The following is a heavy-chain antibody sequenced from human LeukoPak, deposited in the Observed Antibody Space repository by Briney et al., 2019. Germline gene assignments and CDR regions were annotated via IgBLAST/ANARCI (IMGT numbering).Heavy chain of an antibody. V-gene: IGHV4-31*03. CDR3: ASGYSRWFDP. Sequence: PSETLSLTCTVSGGSVSSGSYYWSWIRQPPGTGLEWIGYIYYSGSTYYNPSLKSRVTISVDTSKNQFSLKLSSVTAADTAVYYCASGYSRWFDPWGQGTLVTVSS. CDR1: GGSVSSGSYY. D-gene: IGHD3-22*01. J-gene: IGHJ5*02. CDR2: IYYSGST.